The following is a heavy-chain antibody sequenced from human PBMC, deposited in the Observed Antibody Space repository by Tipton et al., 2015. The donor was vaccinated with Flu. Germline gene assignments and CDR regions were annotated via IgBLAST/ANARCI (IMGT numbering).Heavy chain of an antibody. CDR3: ARACGSGGNRWFDP. Sequence: TLSLTCSLSGGSISDYYYTWIRQPPGKGLEWIGSIFYTGNTDYSPSLKSRVTISVDTSKDQFSLNLSSVTAADTAVYYCARACGSGGNRWFDPWGQGALVTVSS. V-gene: IGHV4-59*12. D-gene: IGHD2-15*01. CDR2: IFYTGNT. CDR1: GGSISDYY. J-gene: IGHJ5*02.